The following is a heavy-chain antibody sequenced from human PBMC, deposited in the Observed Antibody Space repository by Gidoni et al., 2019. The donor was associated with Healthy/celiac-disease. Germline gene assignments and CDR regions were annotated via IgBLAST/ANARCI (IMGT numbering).Heavy chain of an antibody. V-gene: IGHV4-59*01. CDR3: ARGNYDILTGYPLFDY. J-gene: IGHJ4*02. D-gene: IGHD3-9*01. CDR2: ISYSWST. Sequence: QVQLQASGPGLVKPSETLSLTCTVAGGSISSYYWSWIRQPPGKGLEWIGYISYSWSTNYNPSLKSRVTISVDTSKNQFSLKLSSVTAADTAVYYCARGNYDILTGYPLFDYWGQGTLVTVSS. CDR1: GGSISSYY.